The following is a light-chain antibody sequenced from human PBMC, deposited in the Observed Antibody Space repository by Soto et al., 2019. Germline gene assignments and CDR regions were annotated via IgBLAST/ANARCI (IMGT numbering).Light chain of an antibody. V-gene: IGLV2-14*01. CDR1: NSDVGIYDF. CDR2: EVS. J-gene: IGLJ1*01. CDR3: ISYTSDDVRYV. Sequence: QSVLTQPASVSGTPGQSITISCTGSNSDVGIYDFVSWYQHHPGRAPKLIVSEVSHRPSGVSNRFSGSKSGNTASLTISGLQSEDAADYYCISYTSDDVRYVFGTGTKVTVL.